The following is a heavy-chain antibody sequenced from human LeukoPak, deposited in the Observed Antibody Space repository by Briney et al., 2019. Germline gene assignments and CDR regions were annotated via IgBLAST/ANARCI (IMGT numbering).Heavy chain of an antibody. CDR1: GFTFSSYA. D-gene: IGHD4-17*01. J-gene: IGHJ4*02. CDR3: ARGLDYGDYGTLDY. CDR2: ISYDGSNK. Sequence: PGGSLRLSCAASGFTFSSYAMHWVRQAPGKGLEWVAVISYDGSNKYYADSVKGRFTISRDNSKNTLYLQMNSLRVEDTAVYYCARGLDYGDYGTLDYWGQGTLVTVSS. V-gene: IGHV3-30-3*01.